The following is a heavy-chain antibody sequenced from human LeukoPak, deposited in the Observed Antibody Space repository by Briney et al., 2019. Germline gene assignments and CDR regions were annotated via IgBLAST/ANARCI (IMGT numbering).Heavy chain of an antibody. CDR2: ITGDDGNT. CDR3: AKDIGPLDFAAGS. D-gene: IGHD2-15*01. CDR1: GFTFDDYD. V-gene: IGHV3-43*02. J-gene: IGHJ3*01. Sequence: GGSLRLPCGASGFTFDDYDMHWVPGAPGKGLEWVSLITGDDGNTYDADSVKGRFTISRDNSKNSLYLQKNSLRTEGTALYYCAKDIGPLDFAAGSWGQGTMVTVS.